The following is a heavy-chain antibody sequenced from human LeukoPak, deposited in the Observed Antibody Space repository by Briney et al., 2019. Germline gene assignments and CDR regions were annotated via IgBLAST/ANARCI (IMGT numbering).Heavy chain of an antibody. CDR1: GFTFSGYG. Sequence: GGSLRLSCAASGFTFSGYGMHWVRQAPGKGLEWVALIWHDGSNKYYADSVKGRFTISRDNSKNTLYLQMNSLRAEDTAVYYCAGGSGISDFWGQETLVTVSS. CDR3: AGGSGISDF. CDR2: IWHDGSNK. D-gene: IGHD1-26*01. V-gene: IGHV3-33*01. J-gene: IGHJ4*02.